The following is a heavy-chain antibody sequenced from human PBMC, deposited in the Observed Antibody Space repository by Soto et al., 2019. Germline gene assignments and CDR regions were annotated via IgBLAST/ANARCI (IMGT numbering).Heavy chain of an antibody. CDR2: IIPIFGTA. Sequence: SVKVSCKASGGTFSSYAISWVRQAPGQGLEWMGGIIPIFGTANYAQKFQGRVTITADESTSTAYMELSSLRSEDTAVYYCAISPDYYDSSGYYLDPFDYWGQGTLITVAS. V-gene: IGHV1-69*13. CDR1: GGTFSSYA. D-gene: IGHD3-22*01. CDR3: AISPDYYDSSGYYLDPFDY. J-gene: IGHJ4*02.